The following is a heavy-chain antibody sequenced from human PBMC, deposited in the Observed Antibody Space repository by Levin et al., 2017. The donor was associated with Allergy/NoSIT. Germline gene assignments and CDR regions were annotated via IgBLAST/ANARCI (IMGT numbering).Heavy chain of an antibody. CDR2: IDWDDDK. CDR3: ARARGGYQLLKGGMDV. J-gene: IGHJ6*02. CDR1: GFSLSARGMC. Sequence: SGPTLVKPTQTLTLTCTFSGFSLSARGMCVSWIRQSPGKALEWLAMIDWDDDKYYSTSLKTRLTISKDTSKNQVVLTVTDMDPVDTGTYYFARARGGYQLLKGGMDVWGQGTTVTVSS. V-gene: IGHV2-70*01. D-gene: IGHD1-7*01.